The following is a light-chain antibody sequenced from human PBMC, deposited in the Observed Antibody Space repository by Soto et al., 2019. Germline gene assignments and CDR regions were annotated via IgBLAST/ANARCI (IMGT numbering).Light chain of an antibody. Sequence: DIVLTQSSATLSVSLGERATLSCRASQSLRSSLAWYQQKPGQAPRLLIYDTSTRATGVPVRFTGSGSGTEFTLTITSLQSEDFATYYCQQYNYWPPITFGQGTRLEIK. V-gene: IGKV3-15*01. J-gene: IGKJ5*01. CDR2: DTS. CDR3: QQYNYWPPIT. CDR1: QSLRSS.